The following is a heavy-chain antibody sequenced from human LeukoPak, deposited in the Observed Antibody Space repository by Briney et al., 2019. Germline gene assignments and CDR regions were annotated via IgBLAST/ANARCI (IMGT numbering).Heavy chain of an antibody. CDR2: IYHSGST. Sequence: SETLSLTCAVSGGSISSSNWWSWVRQPPGKGLEWIGEIYHSGSTNYNPSLKSRVTILEDKSKNQFSLKLSSVTAADTAVYYCARAPVDTAMVPYYYYMDVWGKGTTVTISS. CDR1: GGSISSSNW. CDR3: ARAPVDTAMVPYYYYMDV. D-gene: IGHD5-18*01. J-gene: IGHJ6*03. V-gene: IGHV4-4*02.